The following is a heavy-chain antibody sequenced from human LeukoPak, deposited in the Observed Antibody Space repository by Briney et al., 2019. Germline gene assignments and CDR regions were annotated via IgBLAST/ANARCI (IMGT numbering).Heavy chain of an antibody. Sequence: GGSLRLSCAASGFTFSSYWMHWVRQGPGKGPVWVSRIDDGGNSITYADSVKGRFTISRDNAKNTLYLQMNSLRAEDTAVYFCARGFGDSRVHYYYGMDVWGQGTTVTVSS. CDR3: ARGFGDSRVHYYYGMDV. J-gene: IGHJ6*02. CDR1: GFTFSSYW. V-gene: IGHV3-74*03. CDR2: IDDGGNSI. D-gene: IGHD4-17*01.